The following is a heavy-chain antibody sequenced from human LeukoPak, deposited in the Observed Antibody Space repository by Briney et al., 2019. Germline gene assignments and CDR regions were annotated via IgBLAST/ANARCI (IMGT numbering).Heavy chain of an antibody. J-gene: IGHJ4*02. CDR2: TYYRSKWYN. Sequence: SQTLSLTCAISGDSVSSNSAAWNWIRQSPSRGLEWLGRTYYRSKWYNDYAVSVKSRITINPDTSKNQFSLQLDSVTPEDTAVYYCARLDRYCTNGVCYPDYWGQGTLVTVSP. D-gene: IGHD2-8*01. V-gene: IGHV6-1*01. CDR1: GDSVSSNSAA. CDR3: ARLDRYCTNGVCYPDY.